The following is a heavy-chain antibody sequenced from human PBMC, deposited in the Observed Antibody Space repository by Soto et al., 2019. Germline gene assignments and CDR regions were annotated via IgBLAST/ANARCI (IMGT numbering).Heavy chain of an antibody. J-gene: IGHJ5*02. Sequence: GGSLRLSCAASGFTFSSFAMSWVRQAPGKGLDWVSAISGSGGSTYYADSVKGRFTISRDNSKNTLYLQMNSLRAEDTAVYYCAKGRGHCWFDPWGQGTLVTVSS. CDR3: AKGRGHCWFDP. CDR2: ISGSGGST. CDR1: GFTFSSFA. V-gene: IGHV3-23*01.